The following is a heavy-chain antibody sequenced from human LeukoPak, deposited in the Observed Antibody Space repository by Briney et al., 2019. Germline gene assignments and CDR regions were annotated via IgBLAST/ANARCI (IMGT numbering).Heavy chain of an antibody. CDR2: ISNSGST. D-gene: IGHD5-18*01. CDR3: ARSRIQLWLDC. J-gene: IGHJ4*02. CDR1: GGSFSGSY. V-gene: IGHV4-59*01. Sequence: SETLSLTCAVYGGSFSGSYWSWIRQPPGKGLEWIGYISNSGSTDYNPSLKSRVTISVDTSKNDFSLKLSSVTAADTAVYYCARSRIQLWLDCWGQGTLVTVSS.